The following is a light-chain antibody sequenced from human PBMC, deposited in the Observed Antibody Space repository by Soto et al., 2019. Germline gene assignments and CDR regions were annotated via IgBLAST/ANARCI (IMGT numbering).Light chain of an antibody. CDR1: QSVSSY. CDR2: DAS. Sequence: EIVLTQSPATLSLSPGERATLSCRASQSVSSYLAWYQQKPCQAPRLLIYDASNRSTGIPARFSGSGSGTDFTLTISSLEPEDFAVYYCQQRSNWLTFGGGTKGEIK. J-gene: IGKJ4*01. CDR3: QQRSNWLT. V-gene: IGKV3-11*01.